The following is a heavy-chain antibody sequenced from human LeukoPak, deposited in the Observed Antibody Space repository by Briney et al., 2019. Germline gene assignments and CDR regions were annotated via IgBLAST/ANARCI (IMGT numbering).Heavy chain of an antibody. CDR3: ARSGWWMATNFDY. CDR2: IKQGGSEK. CDR1: GFTFSSYW. Sequence: GGSLRLSCAASGFTFSSYWMSWVRQAPGKGLEWVANIKQGGSEKYYVDSVKGRFTISRDNAKNSLYLQMNSLRAEDTAVYYCARSGWWMATNFDYWGQGTLVTVSS. J-gene: IGHJ4*02. V-gene: IGHV3-7*01. D-gene: IGHD5-24*01.